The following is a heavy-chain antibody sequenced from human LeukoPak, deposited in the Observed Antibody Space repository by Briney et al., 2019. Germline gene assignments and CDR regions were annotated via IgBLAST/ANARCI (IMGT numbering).Heavy chain of an antibody. CDR1: GFTFDDYA. Sequence: GGSLRLSCAASGFTFDDYAMHWVRQAPGKGLEWVSLISGDGGSTYYADSVKGRFTISRDNSKNSLYLQMNSLRTEETALYYCAKDKLAYYYGSGSYSYGMDVWGQGTTVTVSS. V-gene: IGHV3-43*02. CDR2: ISGDGGST. D-gene: IGHD3-10*01. CDR3: AKDKLAYYYGSGSYSYGMDV. J-gene: IGHJ6*02.